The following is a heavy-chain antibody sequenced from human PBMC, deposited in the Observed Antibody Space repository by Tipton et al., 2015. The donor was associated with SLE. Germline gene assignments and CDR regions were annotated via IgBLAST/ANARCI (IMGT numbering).Heavy chain of an antibody. CDR1: GGSISSHY. J-gene: IGHJ3*02. V-gene: IGHV4-59*11. D-gene: IGHD5-12*01. CDR3: ARDLVARAFDI. CDR2: IYYSGST. Sequence: TLSLTCTVSGGSISSHYWSWIRQPPGKGLEWIGYIYYSGSTNYNPSLKSRVTMSVDTSKNQFSLKLSSVTAADTAVYYCARDLVARAFDIWGQGTMVTVSS.